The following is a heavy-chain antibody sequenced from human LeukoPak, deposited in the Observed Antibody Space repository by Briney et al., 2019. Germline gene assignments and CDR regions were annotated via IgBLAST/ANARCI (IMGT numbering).Heavy chain of an antibody. CDR1: GGSISSYY. CDR2: ISSSSSYI. J-gene: IGHJ4*02. V-gene: IGHV3-21*01. CDR3: ARGELPGVY. Sequence: ETLSLTCTVSGGSISSYYWSWIRQPPGKGLEWVSSISSSSSYIYYADSVKGRFTISRDNAKNSLYLQMNSLRAEDTAVYYCARGELPGVYWGQGTLVTVSS. D-gene: IGHD2-15*01.